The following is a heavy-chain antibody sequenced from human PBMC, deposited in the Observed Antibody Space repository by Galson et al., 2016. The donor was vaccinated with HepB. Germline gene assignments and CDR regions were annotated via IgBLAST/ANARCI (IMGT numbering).Heavy chain of an antibody. Sequence: SVKVSCKASGYNLTTYGVHWVRQAPGQRPEWMGWINSDSGYTQVSQGFQDRLTLTRDTAANTAYMEMTSLKSEDTAVYYCARIAVLAIFGAVPRHFDLWGQGTLVTVSS. CDR2: INSDSGYT. D-gene: IGHD3-3*01. CDR3: ARIAVLAIFGAVPRHFDL. V-gene: IGHV1-3*01. J-gene: IGHJ4*02. CDR1: GYNLTTYG.